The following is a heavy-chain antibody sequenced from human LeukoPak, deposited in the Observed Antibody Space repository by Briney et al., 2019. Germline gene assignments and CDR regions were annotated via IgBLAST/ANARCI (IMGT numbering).Heavy chain of an antibody. V-gene: IGHV4-39*07. CDR3: ARIFGSGYDFRGAFDI. D-gene: IGHD5-12*01. CDR1: GGSISSSSYY. CDR2: IYYSGST. Sequence: SETLSLTCTVSGGSISSSSYYWGWIRQPPGKGLEWIGSIYYSGSTYYNPSLKSRVTISVDTSKNQFSLKLSSVTAADTAVYYCARIFGSGYDFRGAFDIWGQGTMVTVSS. J-gene: IGHJ3*02.